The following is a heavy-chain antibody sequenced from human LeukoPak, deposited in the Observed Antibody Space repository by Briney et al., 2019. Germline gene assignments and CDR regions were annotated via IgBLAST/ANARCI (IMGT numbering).Heavy chain of an antibody. J-gene: IGHJ4*02. D-gene: IGHD5-18*01. Sequence: SETLSLTCTVSGGSISSGSYHWSWIRQPAGKGLEWIGRIYTSGSTNYNPSLKSRVTISVDTSKNQFSLKLSSVTAADTAVYYCAREAAMVAQFDYWGQGTLVTVSS. V-gene: IGHV4-61*02. CDR3: AREAAMVAQFDY. CDR2: IYTSGST. CDR1: GGSISSGSYH.